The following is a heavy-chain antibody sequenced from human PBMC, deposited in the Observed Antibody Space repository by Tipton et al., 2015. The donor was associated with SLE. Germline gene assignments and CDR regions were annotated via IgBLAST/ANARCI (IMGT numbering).Heavy chain of an antibody. Sequence: TLSLTCTVSGGSISTYYWNWIRQSPGKGLEWIGYVDYIGSTNYNPSLKSRLTILVHTSKNQFSLKLSSVTAADTAVYYCARGRIAVAGNHFDYWGQGTLVTVSS. CDR1: GGSISTYY. CDR3: ARGRIAVAGNHFDY. V-gene: IGHV4-59*08. D-gene: IGHD6-19*01. J-gene: IGHJ4*02. CDR2: VDYIGST.